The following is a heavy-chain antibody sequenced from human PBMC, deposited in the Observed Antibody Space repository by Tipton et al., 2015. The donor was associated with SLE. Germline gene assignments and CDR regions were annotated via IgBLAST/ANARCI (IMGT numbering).Heavy chain of an antibody. Sequence: SLRLSCAASGFTFSSYSMNWVRQAPGKGLEWVSSISSSSSYIYYADSVKGRSTISRDNSKNTLYLQMNSLRAEDTAVYYCARDKGDYVWGSYRPDAFDIWGQGTMVTVSS. V-gene: IGHV3-21*04. CDR1: GFTFSSYS. D-gene: IGHD3-16*02. J-gene: IGHJ3*02. CDR3: ARDKGDYVWGSYRPDAFDI. CDR2: ISSSSSYI.